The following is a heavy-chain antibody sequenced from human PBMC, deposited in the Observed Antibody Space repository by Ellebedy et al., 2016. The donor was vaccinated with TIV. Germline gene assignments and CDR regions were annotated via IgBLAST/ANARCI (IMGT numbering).Heavy chain of an antibody. CDR2: IKQDGSEK. Sequence: GESLKISCAASGFTFSSYWLNWVRQAPGKGLEWVANIKQDGSEKYYVDSVKGRFTISRDNTKNSLYLQMNSRRAEDTAVYYCSFSRLVPYWGQGTLVTVSS. CDR3: SFSRLVPY. V-gene: IGHV3-7*03. D-gene: IGHD6-19*01. CDR1: GFTFSSYW. J-gene: IGHJ4*02.